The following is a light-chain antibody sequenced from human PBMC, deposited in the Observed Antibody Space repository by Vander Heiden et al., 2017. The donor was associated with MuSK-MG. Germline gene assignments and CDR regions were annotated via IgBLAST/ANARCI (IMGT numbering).Light chain of an antibody. J-gene: IGKJ2*01. CDR1: QSISSN. CDR2: SAS. CDR3: QQYNNWPPYT. V-gene: IGKV3-15*01. Sequence: EIGMTQSPATLSVSPGERATLSCRASQSISSNLAWYQQKPGQAPRLLIYSASTRATGIPARFSGSGSGTEFTLTISSLQSEDFAVYYCQQYNNWPPYTFGQGTKLEIK.